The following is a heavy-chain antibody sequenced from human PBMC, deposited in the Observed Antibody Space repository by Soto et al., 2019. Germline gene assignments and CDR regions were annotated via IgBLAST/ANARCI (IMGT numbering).Heavy chain of an antibody. CDR3: AKSLKLMVYAIGNWFDP. V-gene: IGHV3-73*01. Sequence: GGSLRLSCAASGIAFSGSAMHWVRQASGKGLEWVGRIGTKVNNYATGYAASVKGRFTISRDDSKNTAYLQMTSLKSEDTAVYYCAKSLKLMVYAIGNWFDPWGQGTLVTVSS. CDR2: IGTKVNNYAT. CDR1: GIAFSGSA. D-gene: IGHD2-8*01. J-gene: IGHJ5*02.